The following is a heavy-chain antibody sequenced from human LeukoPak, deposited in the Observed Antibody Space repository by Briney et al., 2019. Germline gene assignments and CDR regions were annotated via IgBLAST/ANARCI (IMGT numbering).Heavy chain of an antibody. CDR2: MNPNSGNK. D-gene: IGHD3-22*01. CDR1: GYTFTRFD. CDR3: ARGQKSSGYWFDP. V-gene: IGHV1-8*01. Sequence: GASVKVSCKASGYTFTRFDINWVRQTTGQVLEWMGWMNPNSGNKGYAQKFQDRFTMTMNTSTSTAYMELTSLTSEDTAVYYCARGQKSSGYWFDPWGQGTLVTVSS. J-gene: IGHJ5*02.